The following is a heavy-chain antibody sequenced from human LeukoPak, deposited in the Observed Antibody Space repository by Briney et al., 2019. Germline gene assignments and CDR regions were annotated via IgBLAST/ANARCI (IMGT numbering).Heavy chain of an antibody. CDR3: ASGTYTQQLCNDY. D-gene: IGHD6-13*01. J-gene: IGHJ4*02. CDR2: INHSGST. V-gene: IGHV4-34*01. Sequence: SETQSLTCAVYGGSFSGYYWRWIRQPPRKGLEWIGEINHSGSTNYNPSLKSRVTISVDTSKNQFSLKLSSVTAADTAVYYCASGTYTQQLCNDYWGQGTLVTVSS. CDR1: GGSFSGYY.